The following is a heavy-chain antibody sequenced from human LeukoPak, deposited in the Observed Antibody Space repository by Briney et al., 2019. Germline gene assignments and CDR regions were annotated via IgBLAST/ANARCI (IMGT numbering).Heavy chain of an antibody. V-gene: IGHV4-59*12. CDR3: ARDGAISVAYYMDV. D-gene: IGHD3-3*02. CDR2: IYYSGST. Sequence: SETLSLTCTVSGGSISSYYWSWIRQPPGKGLEWIGYIYYSGSTYYNLSLKSRVTISLDTSKNQFSLKLTSVTAADTGVYYCARDGAISVAYYMDVWGKGTTVTVSS. CDR1: GGSISSYY. J-gene: IGHJ6*03.